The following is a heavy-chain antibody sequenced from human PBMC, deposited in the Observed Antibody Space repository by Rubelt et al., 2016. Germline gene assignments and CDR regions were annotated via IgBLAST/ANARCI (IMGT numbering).Heavy chain of an antibody. Sequence: EVQLVESGGGLVQPGGSLRLSCAASGFTFSSYAMHWVRQAPGKGLEYVSAISSNGGSTYYANSVKGRFTISRDNSKNTLYLQMGSLRAEDMAVYYCAREGVWGSYRYSDYWGQGTLVTVSS. CDR3: AREGVWGSYRYSDY. D-gene: IGHD3-16*02. V-gene: IGHV3-64*01. CDR1: GFTFSSYA. J-gene: IGHJ4*02. CDR2: ISSNGGST.